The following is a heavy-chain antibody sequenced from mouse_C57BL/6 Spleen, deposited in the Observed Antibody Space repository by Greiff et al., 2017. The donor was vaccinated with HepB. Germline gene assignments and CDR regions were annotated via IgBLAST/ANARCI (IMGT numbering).Heavy chain of an antibody. J-gene: IGHJ1*03. D-gene: IGHD2-5*01. CDR2: INPYNGDT. Sequence: EVKLQESGPELVKPGDSVKISCKASGYSFTGYFMNWVMQSHGKSLEWIGRINPYNGDTFYNQKFKGKATLTVDKSSSTAHMELRSLTSEDSAVYYCARRGYYSNYVYFDVWGTGTTVTVSS. CDR3: ARRGYYSNYVYFDV. V-gene: IGHV1-20*01. CDR1: GYSFTGYF.